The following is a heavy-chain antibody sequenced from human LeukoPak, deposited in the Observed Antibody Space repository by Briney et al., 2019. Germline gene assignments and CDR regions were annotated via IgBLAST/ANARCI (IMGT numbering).Heavy chain of an antibody. CDR3: AREGGPYRPLDY. V-gene: IGHV4-4*02. CDR2: VHLSGRT. Sequence: SETLSLTCGVSGGSVTSTNWWTWVRQPPGEGLEWIGEVHLSGRTNYNPSLESRVTMSVDMSEDHISLKLTSVTAADTAVYYCAREGGPYRPLDYSGQGTLVTVSS. J-gene: IGHJ4*02. CDR1: GGSVTSTNW.